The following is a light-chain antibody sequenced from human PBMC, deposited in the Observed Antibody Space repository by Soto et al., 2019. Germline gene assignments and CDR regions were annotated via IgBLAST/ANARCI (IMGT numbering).Light chain of an antibody. CDR1: QSVSSY. V-gene: IGKV1-39*01. Sequence: DIQMTQSPSSLSASVGDRVTITCRASQSVSSYLNWYQQKVGKAPNLLIYAASSLQSGVPSRFSGSGSRTDFTLIISSLQPEDFATYYCQQSYTTPHTFGQGTKLAIK. CDR2: AAS. CDR3: QQSYTTPHT. J-gene: IGKJ2*01.